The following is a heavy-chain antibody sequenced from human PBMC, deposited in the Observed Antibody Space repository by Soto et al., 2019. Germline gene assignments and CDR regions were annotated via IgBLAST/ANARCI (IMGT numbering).Heavy chain of an antibody. V-gene: IGHV2-5*01. D-gene: IGHD3-10*01. CDR1: GFSLSTSGVG. CDR3: THIRGSELYGMDV. Sequence: ITLKESGPTLVKPTQSLTLTCTFSGFSLSTSGVGVGWVRQPPGKVLEWLALVYSNDDKRFSPSLDSRLTICKDTSRNPVVRTMANIEPVDTALCYCTHIRGSELYGMDVWGQGTTVTVSS. CDR2: VYSNDDK. J-gene: IGHJ6*02.